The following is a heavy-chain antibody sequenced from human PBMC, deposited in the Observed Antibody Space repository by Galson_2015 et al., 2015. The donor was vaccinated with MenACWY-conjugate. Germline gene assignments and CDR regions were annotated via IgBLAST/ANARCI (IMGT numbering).Heavy chain of an antibody. D-gene: IGHD7-27*01. CDR1: GGSISSPY. CDR2: IRDTGSL. V-gene: IGHV4-59*08. Sequence: SETLSLTCTVSGGSISSPYWSWFRQPPGKGLEWIAYIRDTGSLKDNPSLKSRVTMSADKSNNQFSLRLISVTAADTAVYYCARIPTWGSSFGYSDYWGQGILVAVSS. CDR3: ARIPTWGSSFGYSDY. J-gene: IGHJ4*02.